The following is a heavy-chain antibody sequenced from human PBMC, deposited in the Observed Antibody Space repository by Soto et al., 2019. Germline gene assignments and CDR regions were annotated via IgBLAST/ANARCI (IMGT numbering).Heavy chain of an antibody. D-gene: IGHD5-18*01. CDR1: GVTIISYL. Sequence: PXGSLCLTCAAAGVTIISYLLSWVRQAPGKGLEWVANINQDGTEKCYVDSVKGRFTISRDNAKNSLYLQMNSLRAEDTAVYYWARNPAMAINWFDHWGQGTLVTVSS. V-gene: IGHV3-7*01. J-gene: IGHJ5*02. CDR3: ARNPAMAINWFDH. CDR2: INQDGTEK.